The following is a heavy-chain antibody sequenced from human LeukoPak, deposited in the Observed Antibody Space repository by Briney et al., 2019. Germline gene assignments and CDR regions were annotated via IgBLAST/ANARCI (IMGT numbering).Heavy chain of an antibody. V-gene: IGHV3-7*01. CDR1: GFTFSSYW. CDR3: ARGIVVAEYDC. J-gene: IGHJ4*02. Sequence: GGSLRLSCAASGFTFSSYWMSWVRQAPGKGLEWVANIKQHGSEEYYVDSVKGRFTVSRDNAKNSLYLQMNSLRAEDTAVYYCARGIVVAEYDCWGQGTLVTVSS. D-gene: IGHD6-19*01. CDR2: IKQHGSEE.